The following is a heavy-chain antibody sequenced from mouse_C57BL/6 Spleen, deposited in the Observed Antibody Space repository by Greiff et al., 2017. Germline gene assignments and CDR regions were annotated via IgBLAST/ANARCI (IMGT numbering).Heavy chain of an antibody. CDR3: ARDGGFITTVVAPHYFDY. V-gene: IGHV5-4*01. CDR2: ISDGGSYT. Sequence: EVKLMESGGGLVKPGGSLKLSCAASGFTFSSYAMSWVRQTPEKRLEWVATISDGGSYTYYPDNVKGRFTISRDNAKNNLYLQMSHLKSEDTAMYYCARDGGFITTVVAPHYFDYWGQGTTRTVSS. D-gene: IGHD1-1*01. J-gene: IGHJ2*01. CDR1: GFTFSSYA.